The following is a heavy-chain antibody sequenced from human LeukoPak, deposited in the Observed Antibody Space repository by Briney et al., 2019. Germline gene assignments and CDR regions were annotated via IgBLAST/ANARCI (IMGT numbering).Heavy chain of an antibody. Sequence: SQTLSLTCTVSGGSISSGDYYWSWIRQPPGNGLEWVGYIYYSGSTYYNPSLKSRFTISVDTSKNQLSLKLSSVTAADTAVYYCARAGEASCSSTSCPVFDYWGQGTLVTVSS. V-gene: IGHV4-30-4*08. D-gene: IGHD2-2*01. CDR3: ARAGEASCSSTSCPVFDY. J-gene: IGHJ4*02. CDR2: IYYSGST. CDR1: GGSISSGDYY.